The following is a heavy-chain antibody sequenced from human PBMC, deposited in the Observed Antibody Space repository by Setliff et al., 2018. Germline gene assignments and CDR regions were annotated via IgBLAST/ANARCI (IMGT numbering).Heavy chain of an antibody. Sequence: SETLSLTCTVSNGSISSGNYFWGWIRQPPGKGLEWMGSIFYTGSTYYSPSLKSRVTMSIDTSKNQFSLNLNSVTAADTAVYYCARQPYSTTYYYYYFYMDVWGKGTTVTVSS. CDR2: IFYTGST. CDR1: NGSISSGNYF. J-gene: IGHJ6*03. V-gene: IGHV4-39*01. CDR3: ARQPYSTTYYYYYFYMDV. D-gene: IGHD6-13*01.